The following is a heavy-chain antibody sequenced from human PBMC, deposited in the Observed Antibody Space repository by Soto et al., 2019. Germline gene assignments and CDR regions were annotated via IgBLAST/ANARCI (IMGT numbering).Heavy chain of an antibody. CDR1: GFTFSSFW. J-gene: IGHJ4*02. D-gene: IGHD1-1*01. Sequence: GGSLRLSCAVSGFTFSSFWMSWVRQAPGKGLEWVSGFSGSSGNTYYADSVKGRFTISRDNSKNTVYLQMNSLRAEDTAVYYCARWNGYGDSWGQGTLVTVSS. CDR2: FSGSSGNT. V-gene: IGHV3-23*01. CDR3: ARWNGYGDS.